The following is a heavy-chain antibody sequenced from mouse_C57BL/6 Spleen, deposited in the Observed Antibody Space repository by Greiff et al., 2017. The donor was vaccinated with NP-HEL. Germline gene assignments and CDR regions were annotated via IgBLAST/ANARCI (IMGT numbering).Heavy chain of an antibody. Sequence: QVHVKQSGAELVKPGASVKISCKASGYAFSSYWMNWVKQRPGKGLEWIGQIYPGDGDTNYNGKFKGKATLTADKSSSTAYMQLSSLTSEDSAVYFCARGDGNYGGGAMDYWGQGTSVTVSS. CDR1: GYAFSSYW. V-gene: IGHV1-80*01. CDR3: ARGDGNYGGGAMDY. CDR2: IYPGDGDT. D-gene: IGHD2-1*01. J-gene: IGHJ4*01.